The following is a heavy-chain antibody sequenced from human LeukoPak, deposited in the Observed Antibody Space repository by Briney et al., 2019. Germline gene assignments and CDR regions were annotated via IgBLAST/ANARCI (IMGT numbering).Heavy chain of an antibody. V-gene: IGHV4-4*07. CDR2: IFSRGIP. CDR3: ARGREYGDFFDS. CDR1: VDSSSNFY. D-gene: IGHD4-17*01. Sequence: SETLSLTCTFSVDSSSNFYWNWVRQPAGTGLEWIGRIFSRGIPNYSPSLKSRVTMSVDTSKKQFALKLTSVTAADSAVYYCARGREYGDFFDSWGQGTLVTVSS. J-gene: IGHJ4*02.